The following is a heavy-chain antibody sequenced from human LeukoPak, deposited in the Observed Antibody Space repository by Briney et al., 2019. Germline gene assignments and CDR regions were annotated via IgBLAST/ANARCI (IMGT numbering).Heavy chain of an antibody. V-gene: IGHV3-7*03. CDR1: GFIFSNYY. CDR3: ASGNNDWSL. D-gene: IGHD3-9*01. CDR2: INQDGSQK. J-gene: IGHJ4*02. Sequence: GGSLRLSCAASGFIFSNYYMSWVRQAPGKGLEWVANINQDGSQKYYVDSVKGRSTISRDNAKNSLYLQMSSLRAEDTAVYYCASGNNDWSLGGQGTLVTVSS.